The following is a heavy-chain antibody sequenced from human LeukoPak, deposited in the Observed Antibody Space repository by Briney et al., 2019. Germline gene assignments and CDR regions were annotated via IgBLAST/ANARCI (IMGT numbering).Heavy chain of an antibody. CDR3: ARRGITISGVLVYHYSGLDV. D-gene: IGHD3-3*01. CDR2: IKDDGSEK. Sequence: GSLRLSCVASGFTLSSHWMNWVRQAPGKGLEWVASIKDDGSEKHFLDSVNGRFAISRDNAKNSLYLQMSSLRAEDTAVYYCARRGITISGVLVYHYSGLDVWGQGTTVTVSS. V-gene: IGHV3-7*02. J-gene: IGHJ6*02. CDR1: GFTLSSHW.